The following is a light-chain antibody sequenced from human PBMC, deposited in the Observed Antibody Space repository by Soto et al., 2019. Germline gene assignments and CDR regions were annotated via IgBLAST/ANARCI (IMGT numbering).Light chain of an antibody. CDR2: DVN. J-gene: IGLJ2*01. CDR1: SSDVGAYNF. V-gene: IGLV2-14*03. Sequence: QSVLTQPASVSGSPGQSITISCTGTSSDVGAYNFVSWYQQHPGRAPKLIIYDVNNWPPGASHRFSGSKSGNTASLTISGLQAEDEAHYYCSSYTSTTTVIFGGGTKLTVL. CDR3: SSYTSTTTVI.